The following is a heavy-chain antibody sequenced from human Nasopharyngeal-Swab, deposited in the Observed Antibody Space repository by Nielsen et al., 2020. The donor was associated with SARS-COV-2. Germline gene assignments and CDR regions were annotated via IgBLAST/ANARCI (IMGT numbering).Heavy chain of an antibody. D-gene: IGHD6-19*01. CDR2: ISAYNGNT. CDR3: ARAPAGWGSGWYG. Sequence: SVKVSCKASGYTFINYGISWVRQAPGQGLEWMGWISAYNGNTNYAQKLQGRVTMTRNTSISTAYMELSSLRSEDTAVYYCARAPAGWGSGWYGWGQGTLVTVSS. CDR1: GYTFINYG. V-gene: IGHV1-18*01. J-gene: IGHJ4*02.